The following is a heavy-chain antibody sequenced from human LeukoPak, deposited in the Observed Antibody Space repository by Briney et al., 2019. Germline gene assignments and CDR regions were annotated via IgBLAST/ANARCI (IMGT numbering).Heavy chain of an antibody. CDR2: IYTSGST. Sequence: SETLSLTCTVSGGSISSYYWSWIRQPPGKGLEWIGNIYTSGSTNYNPSLKSRVTISVDTSKNQFSLKLSSVTAADTAVYYCARHQEGFFDYWGQGTLVTVSS. V-gene: IGHV4-4*09. CDR1: GGSISSYY. CDR3: ARHQEGFFDY. J-gene: IGHJ4*02.